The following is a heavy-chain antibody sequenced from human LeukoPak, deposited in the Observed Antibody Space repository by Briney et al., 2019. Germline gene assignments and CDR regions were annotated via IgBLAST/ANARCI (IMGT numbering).Heavy chain of an antibody. Sequence: PGGSLRLSCAASGFTFSSYAMHWVRQAPGKGLEWVAVISYDGSNKYYADSVKGRFTISRDNSKNTLYLQMNSLRAEDTAVYYCARDPSEGYGDYWGQGTLVTVSS. D-gene: IGHD5-12*01. J-gene: IGHJ4*02. CDR1: GFTFSSYA. V-gene: IGHV3-30-3*01. CDR3: ARDPSEGYGDY. CDR2: ISYDGSNK.